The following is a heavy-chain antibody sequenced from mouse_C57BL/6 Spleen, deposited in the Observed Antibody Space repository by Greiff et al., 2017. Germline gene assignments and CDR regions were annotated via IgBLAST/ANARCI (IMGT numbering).Heavy chain of an antibody. Sequence: VKLMESGAELVRPGASVKLSCKASGYTFTDYYINLVKQRPGQGLEWSVRIFPGSCNTYYNEKFKGKAPLTAEKSSSTAYMQLSSLTSEDSAVYFCARSDDDSKDVAMGYRGKGATVTASS. V-gene: IGHV1-76*01. J-gene: IGHJ4*01. CDR3: ARSDDDSKDVAMGY. D-gene: IGHD2-5*01. CDR1: GYTFTDYY. CDR2: IFPGSCNT.